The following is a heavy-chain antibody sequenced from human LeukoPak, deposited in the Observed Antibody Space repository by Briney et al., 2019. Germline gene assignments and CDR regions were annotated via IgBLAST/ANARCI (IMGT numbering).Heavy chain of an antibody. J-gene: IGHJ4*02. V-gene: IGHV4-31*03. CDR1: GGSISSGGYY. D-gene: IGHD6-13*01. CDR2: IYYSGST. Sequence: SETLSLTCTVSGGSISSGGYYWSWIRQHPGKGLEWIGYIYYSGSTYYNPSLKSRVTISVDTSKNQFSLKLSSVTAADTAVYYCARSTLTIAAADTTYFDYWGQGNLVTVSS. CDR3: ARSTLTIAAADTTYFDY.